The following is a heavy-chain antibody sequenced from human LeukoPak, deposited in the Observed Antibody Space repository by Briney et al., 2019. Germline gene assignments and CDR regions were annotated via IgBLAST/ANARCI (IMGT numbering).Heavy chain of an antibody. V-gene: IGHV3-23*01. Sequence: PGGSLRLSCAASGFTFSRYAMIWVRQAPGKGLEWVSAIRGSGGGTEYADSVKGRFTISRDNSKNTLYLHMSSLRGEDTAVYYCARDPNGDYVGAFDIWGQGIMVTVSS. D-gene: IGHD4-17*01. CDR3: ARDPNGDYVGAFDI. J-gene: IGHJ3*02. CDR1: GFTFSRYA. CDR2: IRGSGGGT.